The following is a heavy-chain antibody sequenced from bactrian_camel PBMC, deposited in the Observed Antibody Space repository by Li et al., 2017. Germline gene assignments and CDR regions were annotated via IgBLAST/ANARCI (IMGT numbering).Heavy chain of an antibody. CDR1: GFIFSGYG. CDR2: IYSDGSNT. D-gene: IGHD1*01. Sequence: QLVESGGGLVQPGGSLRLSCAAPGFIFSGYGMYWVRQAPWKGLEWVSIIYSDGSNTYYVDFMKGRFTISRDNAKNTVYLQMNSLKPEDTAVYYCVGDVVYYNYWGQGTQVTVS. V-gene: IGHV3S6*01. CDR3: VGDVVYYNY. J-gene: IGHJ4*01.